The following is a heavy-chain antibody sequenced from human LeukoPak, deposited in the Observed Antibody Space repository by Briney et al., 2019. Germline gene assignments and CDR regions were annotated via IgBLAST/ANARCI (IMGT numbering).Heavy chain of an antibody. D-gene: IGHD5-24*01. CDR2: IYYSGST. CDR3: ARVVDGYNDY. V-gene: IGHV4-31*03. CDR1: GGSISSGGYY. J-gene: IGHJ4*02. Sequence: SETLSLTCTVSGGSISSGGYYWSWIRQLPGKGLEWIGYIYYSGSTYYNPSLKSRVTISVDTSKNQFSLKLSSVTAADTAVYYCARVVDGYNDYWGQGTLVTVSS.